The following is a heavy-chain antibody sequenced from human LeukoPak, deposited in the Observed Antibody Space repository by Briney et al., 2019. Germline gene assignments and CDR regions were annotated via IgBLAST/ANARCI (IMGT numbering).Heavy chain of an antibody. CDR3: ARDLGTEVTY. CDR2: MSYDSTDK. Sequence: QPGGSLRLSCAASGFTFRNYAMHWVRQAPGKGLEWVAVMSYDSTDKYYADSVKGRFTISRDNSQNTLSLQMDSLRAQDTAVYYCARDLGTEVTYWGQGTLVTVSS. CDR1: GFTFRNYA. V-gene: IGHV3-30-3*01. D-gene: IGHD5-18*01. J-gene: IGHJ4*02.